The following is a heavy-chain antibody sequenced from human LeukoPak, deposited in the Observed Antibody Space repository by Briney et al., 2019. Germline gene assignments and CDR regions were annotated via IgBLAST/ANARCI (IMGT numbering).Heavy chain of an antibody. CDR2: IYPGDSDT. D-gene: IGHD6-13*01. CDR3: ARLSAGFPYGMDV. J-gene: IGHJ6*02. Sequence: GESLKISCNGSGYXFTSYWICWVRQMPGKGLEWMGIIYPGDSDTRYSPSFQGQVTISADKSISTAYLQRSSLKASDTAMYYCARLSAGFPYGMDVWGQGTTVTVSS. V-gene: IGHV5-51*01. CDR1: GYXFTSYW.